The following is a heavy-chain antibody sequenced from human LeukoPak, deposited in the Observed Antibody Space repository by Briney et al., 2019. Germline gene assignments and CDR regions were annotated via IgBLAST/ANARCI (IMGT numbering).Heavy chain of an antibody. CDR1: GCTFTSYG. D-gene: IGHD2-2*01. J-gene: IGHJ6*02. Sequence: ASVKVSFKASGCTFTSYGISWVRQAPGQGLEWMGWISAYNGNTNYAQKLQGRVTMTTDTSTSTAYMELRSLRSDDTAVYYCARLKCSTSSIYYYYGMDVWGQGTTVTVSS. CDR2: ISAYNGNT. CDR3: ARLKCSTSSIYYYYGMDV. V-gene: IGHV1-18*01.